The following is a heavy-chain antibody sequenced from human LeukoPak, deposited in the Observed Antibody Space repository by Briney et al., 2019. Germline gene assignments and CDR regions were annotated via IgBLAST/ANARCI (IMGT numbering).Heavy chain of an antibody. J-gene: IGHJ4*02. CDR3: ARDLGYSSGWFSY. CDR2: IGTRGDIT. Sequence: PGGSLRLSCAASGFSFSSFEMHWVRQAPGKGLEWISYIGTRGDITYYADSVKGRFTISRDNAKNSLYLQMNSLTAEDTAVYYCARDLGYSSGWFSYWGQRTLVTISS. D-gene: IGHD6-19*01. V-gene: IGHV3-48*03. CDR1: GFSFSSFE.